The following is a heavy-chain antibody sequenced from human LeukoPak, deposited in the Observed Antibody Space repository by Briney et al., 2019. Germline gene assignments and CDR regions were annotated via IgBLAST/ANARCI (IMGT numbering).Heavy chain of an antibody. D-gene: IGHD7-27*01. CDR1: GYTFTSYG. CDR2: ISAYNGNT. CDR3: ARSGHWGYNYYYGMDV. J-gene: IGHJ6*02. V-gene: IGHV1-18*01. Sequence: ASVKVSCRASGYTFTSYGISWVRQAPGQGLEWMGWISAYNGNTNYAQKLQGRVTMTTDTSTSTAYMELRSLRSDDTAVYYCARSGHWGYNYYYGMDVWGQGTTVTVSS.